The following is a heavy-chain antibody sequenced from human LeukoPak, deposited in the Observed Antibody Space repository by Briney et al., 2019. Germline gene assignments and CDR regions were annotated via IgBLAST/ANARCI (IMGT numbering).Heavy chain of an antibody. Sequence: GGSLRLSCAAYGFTFSSYAMSWVRQAPGKWLEWVSAISGSGGSTYYADSVKGRFTISRDNSKNTLYLQMNSLRAEDTAVYYCAKDPDSSGWYPGPNYWGQGTLVTVSS. CDR3: AKDPDSSGWYPGPNY. D-gene: IGHD6-19*01. CDR2: ISGSGGST. V-gene: IGHV3-23*01. J-gene: IGHJ4*02. CDR1: GFTFSSYA.